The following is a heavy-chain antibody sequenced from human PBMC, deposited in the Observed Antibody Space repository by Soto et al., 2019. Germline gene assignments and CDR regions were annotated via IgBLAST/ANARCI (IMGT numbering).Heavy chain of an antibody. CDR1: GFTFSNYV. V-gene: IGHV3-23*01. D-gene: IGHD3-22*01. CDR3: AKGYYDSPGYLPHLMGDH. J-gene: IGHJ4*02. CDR2: ISGSGGDT. Sequence: EVQLLESGGGLVQPGGSLRLSCAVSGFTFSNYVMNWVRQAPGKGLEWVAGISGSGGDTYYADSVKGRFTISRDNSKNSLSLQMNSLRAEDTAVYYCAKGYYDSPGYLPHLMGDHWGQGTLVTVSS.